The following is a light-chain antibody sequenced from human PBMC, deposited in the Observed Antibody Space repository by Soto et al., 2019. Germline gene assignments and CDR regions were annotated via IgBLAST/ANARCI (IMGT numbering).Light chain of an antibody. V-gene: IGKV1-5*01. Sequence: DIQMTQSPSTLSLSVGDRVIITCRASQSINIWLAWYQQKPWKAPKLLIYDASKLESGVPSRFRGSGSGTEFTLTISSLQPDDFATYYCQQYNSDRTFGQGTKVEIK. CDR3: QQYNSDRT. CDR1: QSINIW. CDR2: DAS. J-gene: IGKJ1*01.